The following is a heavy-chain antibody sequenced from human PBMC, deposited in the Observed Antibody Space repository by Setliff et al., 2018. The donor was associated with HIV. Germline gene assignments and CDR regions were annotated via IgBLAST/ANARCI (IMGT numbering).Heavy chain of an antibody. D-gene: IGHD3-10*01. J-gene: IGHJ5*02. CDR1: GFTFSRYG. CDR3: ASSGSGSYINWFGP. V-gene: IGHV3-30*04. CDR2: ISYDGSKK. Sequence: QPGGSLRLSCAASGFTFSRYGMHWVRQAPGKGLEWVAFISYDGSKKYDADFVKGRFTISRDNDKNSVHLQMTSLRAEDTAVYYCASSGSGSYINWFGPWGQGTLVTVS.